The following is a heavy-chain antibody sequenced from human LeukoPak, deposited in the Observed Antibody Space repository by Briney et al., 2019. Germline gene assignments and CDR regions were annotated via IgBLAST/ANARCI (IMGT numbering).Heavy chain of an antibody. CDR2: GSERGGT. CDR3: AKNGQSGFSFDP. Sequence: SETLSLTCAVYGESLNGHYWSWIRQSPGKGLEGIGEGSERGGTKFNPSLKSRVTISADTSKNQFSLKLSSVTAADTAVYHCAKNGQSGFSFDPWGRGTLVTVSS. CDR1: GESLNGHY. D-gene: IGHD1-26*01. V-gene: IGHV4-34*01. J-gene: IGHJ5*02.